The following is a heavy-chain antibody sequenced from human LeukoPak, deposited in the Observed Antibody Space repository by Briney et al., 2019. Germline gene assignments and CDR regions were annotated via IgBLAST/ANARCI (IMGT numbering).Heavy chain of an antibody. Sequence: GGSLRLPCAASGFTFSNYAMSWVRQAPGKGLEWVSAITGSGGNTYYADSVKGQFTISRDNSKNTLYLQMNSLRDEDTAVYYCAKWGDFDVLTGYYVPDFWGQGTLVTVSS. V-gene: IGHV3-23*01. CDR1: GFTFSNYA. J-gene: IGHJ4*02. CDR2: ITGSGGNT. D-gene: IGHD3-9*01. CDR3: AKWGDFDVLTGYYVPDF.